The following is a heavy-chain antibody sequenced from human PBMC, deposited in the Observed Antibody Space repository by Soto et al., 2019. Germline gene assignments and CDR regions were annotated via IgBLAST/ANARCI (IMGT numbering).Heavy chain of an antibody. CDR1: GYSLTDYY. Sequence: QLVQSGAEVKKPGASLRVSCKASGYSLTDYYIHWLRQAPGQGFEWMGWINPKSGGTSYAEKFRGGVSMTGDTSVSTVYMEVNTLKSDDTAIYYCARGLITVPPYSYFGLDVWGQGATVTVSS. J-gene: IGHJ6*02. CDR2: INPKSGGT. D-gene: IGHD3-16*01. V-gene: IGHV1-2*02. CDR3: ARGLITVPPYSYFGLDV.